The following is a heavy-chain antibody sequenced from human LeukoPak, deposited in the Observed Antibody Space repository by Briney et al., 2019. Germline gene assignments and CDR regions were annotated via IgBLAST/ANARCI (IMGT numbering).Heavy chain of an antibody. D-gene: IGHD3-9*01. J-gene: IGHJ4*02. V-gene: IGHV3-21*01. CDR2: IDYDSSHI. Sequence: PGGSLRLSCAASGFTFSTSAMNWVRQLPGKGLEWVCSIDYDSSHIYYAASVRGRFTISRDNARNSVYLQMNSLRVEDTAVYYCARDPLRYLRVGHYDYWGQGTLVAVSS. CDR3: ARDPLRYLRVGHYDY. CDR1: GFTFSTSA.